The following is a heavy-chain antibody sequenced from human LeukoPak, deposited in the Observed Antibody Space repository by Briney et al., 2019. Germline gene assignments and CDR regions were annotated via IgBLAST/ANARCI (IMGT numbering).Heavy chain of an antibody. D-gene: IGHD2-15*01. CDR3: ARVQVAAAPFDY. CDR1: GFIFSNYY. J-gene: IGHJ4*01. V-gene: IGHV3-21*01. Sequence: PGGSLRLSCAASGFIFSNYYMNWVRQAPGKGLEWVSSISSTSTYIYYADSVKGRFTISRDNDKNSLYLQMNSLRAEDTAIYYCARVQVAAAPFDYWGHGAQVTVSS. CDR2: ISSTSTYI.